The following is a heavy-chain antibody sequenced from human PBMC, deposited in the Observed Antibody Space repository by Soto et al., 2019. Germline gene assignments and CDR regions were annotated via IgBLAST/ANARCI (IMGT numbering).Heavy chain of an antibody. Sequence: PSETLSLTCTVTGASMTSGDQYWTWIRHRPGEGLEWFGYINHRGSLYYNPSFKSRVSMSVDKSTNQFSMNLSSVTAADTAVYYCARELPQRQGRNMDVWGQGPTVT. CDR2: INHRGSL. D-gene: IGHD1-1*01. CDR3: ARELPQRQGRNMDV. J-gene: IGHJ6*02. V-gene: IGHV4-31*03. CDR1: GASMTSGDQY.